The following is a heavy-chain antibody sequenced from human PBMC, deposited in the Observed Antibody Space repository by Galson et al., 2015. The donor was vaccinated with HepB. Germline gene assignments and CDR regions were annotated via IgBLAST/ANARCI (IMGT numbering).Heavy chain of an antibody. J-gene: IGHJ6*02. Sequence: SLRLSCAASGFTFSSYAMHWVRQAPGKGLEWVALISYDGTYKYYADSVKGRFTISRDNSRNTLYLQMNSLRVVDTAVFYCARVRSSPYYYYGLDVWGQGTTVTVSS. V-gene: IGHV3-30*04. CDR2: ISYDGTYK. CDR3: ARVRSSPYYYYGLDV. CDR1: GFTFSSYA. D-gene: IGHD6-19*01.